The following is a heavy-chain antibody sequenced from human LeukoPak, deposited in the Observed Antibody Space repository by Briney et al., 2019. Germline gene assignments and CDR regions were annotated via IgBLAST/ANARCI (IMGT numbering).Heavy chain of an antibody. D-gene: IGHD4/OR15-4a*01. CDR3: ANLGANYYFDY. Sequence: PGGSLRLSCAASGFTFSSFVMSWVRQAPGKGLEWVSGISGSGDSTYYADSMRGRITIFRDNAKNTLYLQMNSLRAEDTAVYYCANLGANYYFDYWAQGTLVTVSS. J-gene: IGHJ4*02. CDR2: ISGSGDST. V-gene: IGHV3-23*01. CDR1: GFTFSSFV.